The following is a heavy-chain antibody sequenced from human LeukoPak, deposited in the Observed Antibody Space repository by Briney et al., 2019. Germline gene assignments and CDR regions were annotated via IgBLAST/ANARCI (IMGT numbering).Heavy chain of an antibody. V-gene: IGHV4-39*07. D-gene: IGHD3-10*01. J-gene: IGHJ5*02. Sequence: SETLSLTCTVSGGSISSSSYYWGWIRQPPGKGLEWIGSIYYSGSTYYNPSLKSRVTISVDTSKNQFSLKLSSVTAADTAVYYCARYGSGSLVEDPWSQGTLVTVSS. CDR1: GGSISSSSYY. CDR3: ARYGSGSLVEDP. CDR2: IYYSGST.